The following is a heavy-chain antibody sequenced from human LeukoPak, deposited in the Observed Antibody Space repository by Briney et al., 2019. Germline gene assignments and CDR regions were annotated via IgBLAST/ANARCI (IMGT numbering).Heavy chain of an antibody. J-gene: IGHJ4*02. CDR2: INPNSGGT. V-gene: IGHV1-2*02. D-gene: IGHD3-22*01. CDR3: ARGIGYHSGYYFLFDY. Sequence: ASVKVSCKASGYTFTGYYMHWVRQAPGQGLEWMGWINPNSGGTNYAQKFQGRVTMTRDTSISTAYMELSRLRSDDTAVYYCARGIGYHSGYYFLFDYWGQGTLVTVSS. CDR1: GYTFTGYY.